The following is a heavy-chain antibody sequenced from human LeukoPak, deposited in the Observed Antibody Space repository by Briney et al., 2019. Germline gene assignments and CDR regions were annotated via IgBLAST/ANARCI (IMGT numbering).Heavy chain of an antibody. J-gene: IGHJ4*02. D-gene: IGHD3-22*01. Sequence: GGSLRLSCAASGFTFRDSAMTWVRHVPGKGLEWVSLISYSGGNAYYADSVKGRFTISRDNSKNTLYLPMNSLRAEDTAVYYCAKDTRGEYYYDSSGYYYGGSDYWGQGTLVTVSS. CDR2: ISYSGGNA. V-gene: IGHV3-23*01. CDR1: GFTFRDSA. CDR3: AKDTRGEYYYDSSGYYYGGSDY.